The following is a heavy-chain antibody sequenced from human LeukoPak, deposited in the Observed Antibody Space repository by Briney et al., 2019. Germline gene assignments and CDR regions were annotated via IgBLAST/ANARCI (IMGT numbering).Heavy chain of an antibody. J-gene: IGHJ4*02. CDR2: IKQDGSEK. CDR1: GFIFSNYW. Sequence: GGSLRLSCAASGFIFSNYWMSWVRQAPGKGLEWVANIKQDGSEKFYVDSVKGRFTISRDSAKNSLYLQMNSLRAEDTAVYYCARAKVSDYWGQGTLVTVSS. D-gene: IGHD1-14*01. V-gene: IGHV3-7*01. CDR3: ARAKVSDY.